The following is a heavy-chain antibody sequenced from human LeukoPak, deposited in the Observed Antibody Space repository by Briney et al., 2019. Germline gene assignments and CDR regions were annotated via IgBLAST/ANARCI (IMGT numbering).Heavy chain of an antibody. J-gene: IGHJ4*02. D-gene: IGHD6-13*01. CDR3: ASRGASSSWNYFDY. CDR1: GFTFSSNY. CDR2: IYSGGSS. Sequence: GGSLRLSCAASGFTFSSNYMTWVRQAPGKGLEGVSLIYSGGSSYYTECVTGGFTIFRDNSKNTLYLQMNSLRAEDTAVYYCASRGASSSWNYFDYWGQGTLVTVSS. V-gene: IGHV3-66*02.